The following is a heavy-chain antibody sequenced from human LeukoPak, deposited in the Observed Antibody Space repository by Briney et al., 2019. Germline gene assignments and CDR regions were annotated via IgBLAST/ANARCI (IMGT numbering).Heavy chain of an antibody. CDR1: GASIFNYY. CDR2: VHHSGRT. Sequence: SETLSLTCNVSGASIFNYYWSWIRQAPGKGLEWIGYVHHSGRTNSNPSLGSRVTMSVDTSTSPLSLNLTSVTTADTAVYFCARDLRAKYWGQGTLVFVSS. CDR3: ARDLRAKY. V-gene: IGHV4-59*01. D-gene: IGHD4/OR15-4a*01. J-gene: IGHJ1*01.